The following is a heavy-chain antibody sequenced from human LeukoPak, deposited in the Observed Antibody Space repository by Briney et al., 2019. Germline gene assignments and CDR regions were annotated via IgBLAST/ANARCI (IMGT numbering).Heavy chain of an antibody. CDR1: GFTFSGYG. CDR3: AKDGSRGSSGRYY. D-gene: IGHD6-13*01. V-gene: IGHV3-30*18. CDR2: ISYDGSNK. J-gene: IGHJ4*02. Sequence: GGSLRLSCAASGFTFSGYGMHWVRQAPGKGLEWVAVISYDGSNKYYADSVKGRFTISRDNSKNTLYLQMNSLRAEDTAVYYCAKDGSRGSSGRYYWGQGTLVTVSS.